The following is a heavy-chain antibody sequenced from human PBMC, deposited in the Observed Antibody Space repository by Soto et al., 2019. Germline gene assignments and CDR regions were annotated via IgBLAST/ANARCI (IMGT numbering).Heavy chain of an antibody. CDR1: GGSISSGCYS. Sequence: QLQLQESGSGLVKPSQTLSLTCAVSGGSISSGCYSWSWIRQPPGKGLEWIGYIYPSGSTYYNPSPKSRVTISVHRSKNQFSLKLSSVTAADTAVYYWACISSGYDSWVQGTLVTVSS. CDR3: ACISSGYDS. CDR2: IYPSGST. J-gene: IGHJ4*02. V-gene: IGHV4-30-2*01. D-gene: IGHD3-22*01.